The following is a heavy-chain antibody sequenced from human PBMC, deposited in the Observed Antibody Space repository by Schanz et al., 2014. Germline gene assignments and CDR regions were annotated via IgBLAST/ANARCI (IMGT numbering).Heavy chain of an antibody. J-gene: IGHJ2*01. CDR3: AKDLGVDCGDGCFNWYFDL. CDR1: GFTFSDYW. Sequence: EVQLVESGGGLVQPGGSLRLSCTASGFTFSDYWMSWVRQAPGKGPEWVANIKHDGSVKDYVDSVEGRFTISRDNAKRSLFRQMNSLRVEDTAVYFCAKDLGVDCGDGCFNWYFDLWGRGTLVTVSS. D-gene: IGHD2-21*02. CDR2: IKHDGSVK. V-gene: IGHV3-7*04.